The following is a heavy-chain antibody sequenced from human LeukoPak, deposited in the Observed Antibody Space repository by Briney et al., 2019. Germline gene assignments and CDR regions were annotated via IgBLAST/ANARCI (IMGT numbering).Heavy chain of an antibody. J-gene: IGHJ2*01. D-gene: IGHD2-15*01. CDR3: ARAVYCSGGGCFWYFDL. CDR2: ISSSSRFI. Sequence: GGSLRLSCAASGFIFDDFGMSWVRQAPGKGLEWVSLISSSSRFIYYGDSVKGRFTISRDNAKKSLYLQMNSLRAEDTAVYYCARAVYCSGGGCFWYFDLWGRGTLVTVSS. CDR1: GFIFDDFG. V-gene: IGHV3-21*01.